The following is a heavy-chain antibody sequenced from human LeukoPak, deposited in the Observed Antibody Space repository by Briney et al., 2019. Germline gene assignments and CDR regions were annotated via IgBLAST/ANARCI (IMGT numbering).Heavy chain of an antibody. CDR1: GFTFSSYS. D-gene: IGHD3-22*01. V-gene: IGHV3-21*01. CDR3: ARSQGPLYYYDSSGYYLIDY. J-gene: IGHJ4*02. Sequence: GGSLRLSCAASGFTFSSYSMNWVRQAPGKGLEWVSSISSSSSYIYYADSVKGRFTISRDNAKNSLYLQMNSLRAEDTAVYYCARSQGPLYYYDSSGYYLIDYWGQGTLVTVSS. CDR2: ISSSSSYI.